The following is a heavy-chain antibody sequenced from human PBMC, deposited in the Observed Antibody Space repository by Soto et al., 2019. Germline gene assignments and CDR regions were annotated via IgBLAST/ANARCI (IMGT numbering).Heavy chain of an antibody. Sequence: PGESLKISCETSGYRFTAYWIAWVRQMPGKGLEWMGNIYPGDSDARYGPSFEGQVSISVDKSVNTAYLQWNSLKDSDTAVYFCSRRDFYGSGSYDSSDSFDVWGQGTMVTVSS. D-gene: IGHD3-10*01. J-gene: IGHJ3*01. V-gene: IGHV5-51*01. CDR2: IYPGDSDA. CDR3: SRRDFYGSGSYDSSDSFDV. CDR1: GYRFTAYW.